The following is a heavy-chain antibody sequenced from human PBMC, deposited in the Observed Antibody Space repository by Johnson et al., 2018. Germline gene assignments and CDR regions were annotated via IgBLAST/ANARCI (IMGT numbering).Heavy chain of an antibody. J-gene: IGHJ3*02. CDR3: ARVGKPNYYDSSGYFDI. CDR1: GFTFSSYS. Sequence: VQLVESGGGLVKPGGSLRLSCAASGFTFSSYSMNWVRQAPGKGLEWVSSISSSSSYIYYADSVKGRFTISRDNAKNSLYLQMNSLRAEDTAVYYCARVGKPNYYDSSGYFDIWGQGTMVTVSS. V-gene: IGHV3-21*01. D-gene: IGHD3-22*01. CDR2: ISSSSSYI.